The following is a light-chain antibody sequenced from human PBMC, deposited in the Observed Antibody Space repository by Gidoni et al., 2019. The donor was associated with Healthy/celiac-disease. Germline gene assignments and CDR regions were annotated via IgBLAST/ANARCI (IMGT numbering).Light chain of an antibody. J-gene: IGKJ3*01. V-gene: IGKV3-15*01. CDR2: GAS. Sequence: IVMTQSPATLSVSPGERATLSCRASQSVSSNLAWYQQKPGQAPRLLIYGASTRATGIPARFSGSGSGTEFTLTISSLQSEDFAVYYCQQFGTCGPGTKVDIK. CDR3: QQFGT. CDR1: QSVSSN.